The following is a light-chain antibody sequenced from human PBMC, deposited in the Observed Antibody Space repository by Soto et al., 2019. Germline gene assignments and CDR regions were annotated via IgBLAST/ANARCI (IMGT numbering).Light chain of an antibody. J-gene: IGLJ7*01. CDR2: NNN. CDR1: NSNIGSHT. CDR3: ATWDESLNGGV. Sequence: QSVLTQPPSASGTPGQRVTISCSGSNSNIGSHTVNWYQQLPGTAPKLLIYNNNQRPSGVPDRFSGSKSGTSASLAISGLQPEDEADYYCATWDESLNGGVFGGGTQLTVL. V-gene: IGLV1-44*01.